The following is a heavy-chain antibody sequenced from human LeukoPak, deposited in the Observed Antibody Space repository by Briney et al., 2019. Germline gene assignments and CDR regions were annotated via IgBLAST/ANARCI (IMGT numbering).Heavy chain of an antibody. J-gene: IGHJ4*02. Sequence: GGSLRLSCAASGFTFSTYSMNWVRQAPGKGLEWVSSISSSSTYIYYADSVKGRLTISRDNAKNSLYLQMNSLRAEDTAVYYCARDLNTGYSSGWYIDYWGQGTLVTVSS. CDR3: ARDLNTGYSSGWYIDY. CDR2: ISSSSTYI. D-gene: IGHD6-19*01. CDR1: GFTFSTYS. V-gene: IGHV3-21*01.